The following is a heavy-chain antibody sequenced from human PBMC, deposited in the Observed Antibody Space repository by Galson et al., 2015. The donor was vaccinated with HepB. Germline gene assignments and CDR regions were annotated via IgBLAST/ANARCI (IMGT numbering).Heavy chain of an antibody. V-gene: IGHV1-2*06. D-gene: IGHD2-2*01. CDR2: INPNSGGT. CDR3: ARVTVVPAAMVDYYYYYMDV. Sequence: SVKVSCKASGYTFTGYYMHWVRQAPGQGLEWMGRINPNSGGTNYAQKFQGRVTMTRDTSISTAYMELSRLRSDDTAVYYCARVTVVPAAMVDYYYYYMDVWGKGTTVTVSS. J-gene: IGHJ6*03. CDR1: GYTFTGYY.